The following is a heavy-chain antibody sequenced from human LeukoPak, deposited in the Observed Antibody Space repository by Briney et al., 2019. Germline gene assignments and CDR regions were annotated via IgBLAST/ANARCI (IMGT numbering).Heavy chain of an antibody. CDR1: GFTFSSYA. CDR2: IYSVGST. V-gene: IGHV3-66*02. Sequence: GGSLRLSCAASGFTFSSYAMSWVRQAPGKGLEWVSVIYSVGSTNYADSVKGRFTLSRDNSKNTLYLQMDSLRAEDTAVYYCARQFGKRNWFDPWGQGTLVTVSS. D-gene: IGHD3-10*01. J-gene: IGHJ5*02. CDR3: ARQFGKRNWFDP.